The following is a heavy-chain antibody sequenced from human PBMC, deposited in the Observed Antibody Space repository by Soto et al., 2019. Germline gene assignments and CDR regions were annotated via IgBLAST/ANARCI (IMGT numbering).Heavy chain of an antibody. J-gene: IGHJ3*02. V-gene: IGHV1-18*01. CDR3: XXXXXXXXXXXXXXXAFDI. CDR2: XSAYNGNT. Sequence: QVQLVQSGAEVKKPGASVKVSCKASGYTFTSYGISWVRQAPGQGLEWMGWXSAYNGNTNYAQKLQGRVTMTTDTXXXXXXXXXXXXXXXXXXXXXXXXXXXXXXXXXXXXXAFDIWGQGTMVTVSS. CDR1: GYTFTSYG.